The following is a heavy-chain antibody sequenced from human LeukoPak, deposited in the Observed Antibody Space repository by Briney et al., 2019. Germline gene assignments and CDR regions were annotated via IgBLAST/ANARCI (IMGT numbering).Heavy chain of an antibody. CDR1: GYSFTSYY. V-gene: IGHV1-46*01. J-gene: IGHJ5*02. CDR2: INPSGGST. Sequence: ASVKVSCKASGYSFTSYYMHWVRQAPGQGLEWIGIINPSGGSTSYAQKFQGRVTMTRDMSTSTVYMELSSLRSEDTAVYYCARDLMGAYNWFDPWGQGTLVTVSS. CDR3: ARDLMGAYNWFDP. D-gene: IGHD1-26*01.